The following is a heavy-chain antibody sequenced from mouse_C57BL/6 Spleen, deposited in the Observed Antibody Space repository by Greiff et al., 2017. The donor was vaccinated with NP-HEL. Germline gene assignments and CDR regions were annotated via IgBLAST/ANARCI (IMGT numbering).Heavy chain of an antibody. D-gene: IGHD2-2*01. CDR3: ARGYDVYAMDY. CDR2: ISDGGSYT. J-gene: IGHJ4*01. CDR1: GFTFSSYA. V-gene: IGHV5-4*03. Sequence: EVKLVESGGGLVKPGGSLKLSCAASGFTFSSYAMSWVRQTPEKRLEWVATISDGGSYTYYPDNVKGRFTISRDNAKNNLYLQMSHLKSEDTAMYYGARGYDVYAMDYWGQGTSVTVSS.